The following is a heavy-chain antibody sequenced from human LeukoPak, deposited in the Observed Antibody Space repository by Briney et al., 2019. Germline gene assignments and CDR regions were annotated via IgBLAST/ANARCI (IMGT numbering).Heavy chain of an antibody. CDR1: GGSISSSSYY. J-gene: IGHJ4*02. Sequence: SETLSLTCTVSGGSISSSSYYWSWIRQHPGKGLEWIGYIYYSGSTYYDPSLKSRVTISVDTSKNQLSLKLSSVTAADTAVYYCARGVLFGGVIFDYWGQGTLVTVSS. V-gene: IGHV4-31*03. CDR2: IYYSGST. CDR3: ARGVLFGGVIFDY. D-gene: IGHD3-16*01.